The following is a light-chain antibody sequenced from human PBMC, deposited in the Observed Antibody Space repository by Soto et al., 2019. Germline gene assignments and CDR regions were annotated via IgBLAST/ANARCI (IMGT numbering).Light chain of an antibody. CDR1: QTVSSTS. CDR3: QLYAISPKT. V-gene: IGKV3-20*01. CDR2: DAS. J-gene: IGKJ1*01. Sequence: EIVLTQSPGTLSLSPGERATLSCRASQTVSSTSLACYQQRPGQAPRLLIFDASTRVTGIPDRFSGSGSGTDFTLTISRLEPEDFAVYFCQLYAISPKTFGQGTKVDIK.